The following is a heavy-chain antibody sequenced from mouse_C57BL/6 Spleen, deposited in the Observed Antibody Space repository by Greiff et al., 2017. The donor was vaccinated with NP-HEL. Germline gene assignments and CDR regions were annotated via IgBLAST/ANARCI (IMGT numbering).Heavy chain of an antibody. Sequence: QVQLQQSGAELVRPGTSVKVSCKASGYAFTNYLIEWVKQRPGQGLEWIGVINPGSGGTNYNEKFKGKATLTADKSSSTAYMQLSSLTSEDSAVYVGARGGVSSYLYYAMDYWGQGTSVTVSS. D-gene: IGHD1-1*01. CDR2: INPGSGGT. CDR3: ARGGVSSYLYYAMDY. V-gene: IGHV1-54*01. J-gene: IGHJ4*01. CDR1: GYAFTNYL.